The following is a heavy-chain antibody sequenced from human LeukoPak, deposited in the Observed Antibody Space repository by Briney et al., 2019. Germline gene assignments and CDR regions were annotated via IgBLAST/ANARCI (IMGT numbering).Heavy chain of an antibody. V-gene: IGHV1-69*01. Sequence: GSSVKVSCKVSGGTFSSYDINWVRQAPGQGLEWMGGILPIFGTANYAQKFQGRVTITADESTSTAYMELNSLRSEDTAVYYCARVKFPGAGSEWLPRYYYMDVWGKGTTVTVSS. D-gene: IGHD3-3*01. CDR1: GGTFSSYD. CDR2: ILPIFGTA. CDR3: ARVKFPGAGSEWLPRYYYMDV. J-gene: IGHJ6*03.